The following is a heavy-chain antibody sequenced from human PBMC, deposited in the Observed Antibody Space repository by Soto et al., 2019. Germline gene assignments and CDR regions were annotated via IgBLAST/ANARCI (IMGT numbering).Heavy chain of an antibody. CDR3: AKDLPLRIAARPGYFQH. Sequence: GSLRLSCAASGFTFSSYGMHWVRQAPGKGLEWVAVISYDGSNKYYADSVKGRFTISRDNSKNTLYLQMNSLRAEDTAVYYCAKDLPLRIAARPGYFQHWGQGTLVTVSS. J-gene: IGHJ1*01. CDR2: ISYDGSNK. D-gene: IGHD6-6*01. V-gene: IGHV3-30*18. CDR1: GFTFSSYG.